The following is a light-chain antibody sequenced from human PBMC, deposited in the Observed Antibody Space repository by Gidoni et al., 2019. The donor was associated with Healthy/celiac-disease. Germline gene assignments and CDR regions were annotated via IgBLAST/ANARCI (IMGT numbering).Light chain of an antibody. J-gene: IGKJ5*01. CDR1: QSISSY. CDR3: HQSYSTPRT. Sequence: DSQIAQSATSMSASVGDRVNITCRASQSISSYLNWYQQKPGKAPKLLIYAASSLQSGVPSRFSGSGSGTDFTLTISSLQPEDFATYYCHQSYSTPRTFGQGTRLEIK. V-gene: IGKV1-39*01. CDR2: AAS.